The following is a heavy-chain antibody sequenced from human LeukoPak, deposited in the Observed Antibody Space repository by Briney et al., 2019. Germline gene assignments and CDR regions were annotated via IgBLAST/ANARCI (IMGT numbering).Heavy chain of an antibody. CDR1: GYTFTSYS. CDR2: ISAYNGNT. J-gene: IGHJ4*02. Sequence: ASVKVSCKSSGYTFTSYSISWVRQAPGQGLGWMGWISAYNGNTNYAQKPQGRVTMTTDTSTSTAYMELRSLRSDDTAVYYCARNRGYYDGSGLCDYWGQGTLVTVSS. V-gene: IGHV1-18*01. D-gene: IGHD3-22*01. CDR3: ARNRGYYDGSGLCDY.